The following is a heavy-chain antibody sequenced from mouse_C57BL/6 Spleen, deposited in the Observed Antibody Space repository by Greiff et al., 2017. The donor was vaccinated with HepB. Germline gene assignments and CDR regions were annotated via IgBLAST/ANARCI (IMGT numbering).Heavy chain of an antibody. Sequence: VQLQQSGAELAKPGASVKLSCKASGYTFTSYWMHWVKQRPGQGLEWIGYINPSSGYTKYNQKFKDKATLTADKSSSTAYMQRSRLTSEDSAVYSCARKDPYYYGSSYDYATDYLGQVTSVTVSS. CDR1: GYTFTSYW. CDR2: INPSSGYT. J-gene: IGHJ4*01. CDR3: ARKDPYYYGSSYDYATDY. V-gene: IGHV1-7*01. D-gene: IGHD1-1*01.